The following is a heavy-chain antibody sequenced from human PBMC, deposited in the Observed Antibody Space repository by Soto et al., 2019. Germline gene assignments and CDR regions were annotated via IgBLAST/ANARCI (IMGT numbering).Heavy chain of an antibody. CDR2: INPNSGGT. J-gene: IGHJ6*03. CDR3: AREVGEGAPFYYMDV. V-gene: IGHV1-2*02. CDR1: GYTFIGYY. D-gene: IGHD1-26*01. Sequence: QVQLVESGAAVREPGASVKISCKTSGYTFIGYYLHWVRQAPGQGLEWMGWINPNSGGTNSAQRFQGRITMTRDTSINTAHMELTSLTSDDTAKYYCAREVGEGAPFYYMDVWGIGTMVTVSS.